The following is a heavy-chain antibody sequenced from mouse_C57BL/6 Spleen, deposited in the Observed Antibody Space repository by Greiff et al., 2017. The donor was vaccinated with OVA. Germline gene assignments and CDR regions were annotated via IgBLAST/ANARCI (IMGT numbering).Heavy chain of an antibody. V-gene: IGHV1-80*01. CDR1: GYAFSSYW. CDR2: IYPGDGDT. D-gene: IGHD3-2*02. CDR3: ARGTAQAPWFAY. J-gene: IGHJ3*01. Sequence: QVHVKQSGAELVKPGASVKISCKASGYAFSSYWMNWVKQRPGKGLEWIGQIYPGDGDTNYNGKFKGKATLTADKSSSTAYMQLSSLTSEDSAVYFCARGTAQAPWFAYWGQGTLVTVSA.